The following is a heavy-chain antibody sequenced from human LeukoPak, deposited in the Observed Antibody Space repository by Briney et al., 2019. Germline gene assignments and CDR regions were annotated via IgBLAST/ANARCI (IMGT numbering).Heavy chain of an antibody. CDR1: GFTFSNYW. D-gene: IGHD2-15*01. CDR3: ARTTEGYCRGRSCYSYYYYMDV. CDR2: IYHSGST. J-gene: IGHJ6*03. Sequence: GSLRLSCAASGFTFSNYWMTWVHQAPGKGLEWIGSIYHSGSTYYNPSLNSRVTISVDTSKNQFSLKLSSVTAADTAVYYCARTTEGYCRGRSCYSYYYYMDVWGKGTTVTVSS. V-gene: IGHV4-38-2*01.